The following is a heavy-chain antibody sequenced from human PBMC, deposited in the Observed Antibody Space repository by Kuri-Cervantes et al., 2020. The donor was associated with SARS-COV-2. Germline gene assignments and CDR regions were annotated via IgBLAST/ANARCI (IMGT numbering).Heavy chain of an antibody. Sequence: GESLKISCAASRFTFSSYGMHWVRQAPGKGLEWVAFIRYDGSNKYYADPVKGRFTISRDNSKTTLYLQMNSLRAEDTAVYYCAKALEGGATSLYYSYYYMDVWGKGTTVTVSS. J-gene: IGHJ6*03. CDR1: RFTFSSYG. D-gene: IGHD1-26*01. V-gene: IGHV3-30*02. CDR2: IRYDGSNK. CDR3: AKALEGGATSLYYSYYYMDV.